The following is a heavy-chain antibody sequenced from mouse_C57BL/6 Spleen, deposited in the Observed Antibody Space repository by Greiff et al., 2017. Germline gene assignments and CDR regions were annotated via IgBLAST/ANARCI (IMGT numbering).Heavy chain of an antibody. Sequence: EVHLVESGGGLVKPGGSLKLSCAASGFTFSDYGMHWVRQAPEKGLEWVAYISSGSSTIYYADTVKGRFTISRDNAKNTLFLQMTSLRSEDTAMYYCERWLLPHYYAMDYWGQGTSVTVSS. J-gene: IGHJ4*01. CDR3: ERWLLPHYYAMDY. D-gene: IGHD2-3*01. V-gene: IGHV5-17*01. CDR2: ISSGSSTI. CDR1: GFTFSDYG.